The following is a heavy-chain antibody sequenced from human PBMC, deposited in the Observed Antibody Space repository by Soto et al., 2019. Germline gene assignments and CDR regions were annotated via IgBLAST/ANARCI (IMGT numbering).Heavy chain of an antibody. J-gene: IGHJ4*02. CDR2: IYWDDDK. Sequence: QITLNESGPTVVKPTETLTLTCTFSGFSLTTSGVGVGWVRQSPGKAPEWLAFIYWDDDKRYSTSLKSRLTITKETSKNQVVLTMANVDTADTATYYCAHRVLRVVFGSVPTPAIYFDFWGQGTPVVVSS. CDR1: GFSLTTSGVG. CDR3: AHRVLRVVFGSVPTPAIYFDF. D-gene: IGHD3-3*01. V-gene: IGHV2-5*02.